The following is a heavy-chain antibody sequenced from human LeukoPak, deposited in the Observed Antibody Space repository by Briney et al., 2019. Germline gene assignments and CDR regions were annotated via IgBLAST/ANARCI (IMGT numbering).Heavy chain of an antibody. CDR3: VREVGSSKHLDV. D-gene: IGHD1-26*01. Sequence: ASVKVPCKASGYTFISSHIHWVRQAPGQGLEWMGVINPNGGGTVYAQEFQGRFTMTRDTSTSTVYMELSSLRSEDTALYYCVREVGSSKHLDVWGQGTMVAVSS. CDR2: INPNGGGT. J-gene: IGHJ3*01. V-gene: IGHV1-46*01. CDR1: GYTFISSH.